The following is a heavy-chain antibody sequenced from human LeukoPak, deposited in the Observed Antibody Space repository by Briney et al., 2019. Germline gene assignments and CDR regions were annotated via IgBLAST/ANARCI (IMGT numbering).Heavy chain of an antibody. V-gene: IGHV4-59*12. CDR2: IYYSGST. D-gene: IGHD4-17*01. Sequence: SETLSLTCTVSGGSISSYYWSWIRQPPGKGLEWIGYIYYSGSTYYNPSLKSRVTISVDTSKNQFSLKLSSVTAADTAVYYCAREGAHDYGDMGAFDIWGQGTMVTVSS. J-gene: IGHJ3*02. CDR3: AREGAHDYGDMGAFDI. CDR1: GGSISSYY.